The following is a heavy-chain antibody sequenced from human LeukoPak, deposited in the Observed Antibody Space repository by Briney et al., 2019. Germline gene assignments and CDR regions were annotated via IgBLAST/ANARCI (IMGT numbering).Heavy chain of an antibody. CDR1: GYTFTGYY. CDR2: INPNSGGT. V-gene: IGHV1-2*02. J-gene: IGHJ3*02. D-gene: IGHD3-3*01. CDR3: ARDCDFWSGYYKAEDAFDI. Sequence: ASVKVSCKASGYTFTGYYMHWVRQAPGQGLEWMGWINPNSGGTNYAQKLQGRVTMTTDTSTSTAYMELRSLRSDDTAVYYCARDCDFWSGYYKAEDAFDIWGQGTMVTVSS.